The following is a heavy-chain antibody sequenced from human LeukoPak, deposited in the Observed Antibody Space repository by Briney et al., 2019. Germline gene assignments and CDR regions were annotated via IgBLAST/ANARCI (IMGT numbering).Heavy chain of an antibody. CDR1: GGSISSYY. Sequence: SETLSLTCTVSGGSISSYYWSWIRQPPGKGLEWIGYIYYSGSTNYNPSLKSRVTISVDTSKNQSSLKLSSVTAADTAVYYCARHSSEYSYDFWGQGTLVTVSS. J-gene: IGHJ4*02. V-gene: IGHV4-59*08. CDR3: ARHSSEYSYDF. CDR2: IYYSGST. D-gene: IGHD5-18*01.